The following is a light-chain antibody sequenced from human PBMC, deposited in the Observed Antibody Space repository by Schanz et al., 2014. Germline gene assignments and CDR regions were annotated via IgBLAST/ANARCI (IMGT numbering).Light chain of an antibody. CDR1: QSVSSK. V-gene: IGKV3-15*01. Sequence: EIVMTQFPATLSVSPGDRATLSCRASQSVSSKLAWFQQKPGQAPRLLIYGASTRATGIPVRFSGSGSGTEFTLTISSLQSEDFALYYCQQYNDWVTFGPGTKVDMK. J-gene: IGKJ3*01. CDR2: GAS. CDR3: QQYNDWVT.